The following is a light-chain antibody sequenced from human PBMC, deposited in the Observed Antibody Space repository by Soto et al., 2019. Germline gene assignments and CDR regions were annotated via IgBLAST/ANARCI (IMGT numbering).Light chain of an antibody. Sequence: EIVMTQSPATLSLSPGERATLSCRASQSVSNYLAWYQQKPGQAPRLLIYDTSNRATGIPARFRGSGSGTDFTLTISSLEPEDFAVYYCQQRSSWPAFGQGTKVEIK. CDR2: DTS. CDR3: QQRSSWPA. V-gene: IGKV3-11*01. CDR1: QSVSNY. J-gene: IGKJ1*01.